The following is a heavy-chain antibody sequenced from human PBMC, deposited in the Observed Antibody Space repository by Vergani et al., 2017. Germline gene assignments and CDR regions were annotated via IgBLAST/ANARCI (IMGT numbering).Heavy chain of an antibody. CDR2: INPNSGGT. J-gene: IGHJ3*02. V-gene: IGHV1-2*04. D-gene: IGHD2-2*01. CDR1: GYTFTGYY. Sequence: QVQLVQSGAEVKKPGASVKVSCKASGYTFTGYYMHWVRQAPGQGLEWMGWINPNSGGTNYAQKFQGWVTMTRDTSISTAYMELSRLRSDDTAVYYCARERGYCSSTSCPCDIWGQGTMVTVSS. CDR3: ARERGYCSSTSCPCDI.